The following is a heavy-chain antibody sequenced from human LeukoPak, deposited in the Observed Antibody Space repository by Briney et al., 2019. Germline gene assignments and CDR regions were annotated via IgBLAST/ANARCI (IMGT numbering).Heavy chain of an antibody. CDR3: ARGDSSGYSISGDY. CDR1: GYTFTSYG. D-gene: IGHD3-22*01. CDR2: ISAYNGNT. Sequence: ASVKVSCKASGYTFTSYGISWVRQAPGQGLEWMGWISAYNGNTNYAQKLQGRVTMTRDTSTSTVYMELSSLRSEDTAVYYCARGDSSGYSISGDYWGQGTLVTVSS. J-gene: IGHJ4*02. V-gene: IGHV1-18*01.